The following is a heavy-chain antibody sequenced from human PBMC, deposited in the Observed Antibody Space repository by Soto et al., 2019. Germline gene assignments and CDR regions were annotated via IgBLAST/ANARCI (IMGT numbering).Heavy chain of an antibody. V-gene: IGHV1-18*01. CDR1: GYTFNHYG. Sequence: GASVKVSCKASGYTFNHYGISWMRQVPGQGLEWMGWVSGSNGKTNYTQKLQDRITMTPDTSTDTAYLELRRLRSDDRAVYCFARASGGGVAAISYWGQGTLVTVSS. D-gene: IGHD3-16*01. J-gene: IGHJ4*02. CDR3: ARASGGGVAAISY. CDR2: VSGSNGKT.